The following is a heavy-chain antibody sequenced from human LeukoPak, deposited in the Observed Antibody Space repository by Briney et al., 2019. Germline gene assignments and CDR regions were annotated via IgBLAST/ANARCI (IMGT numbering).Heavy chain of an antibody. CDR2: MNPNSGNT. J-gene: IGHJ6*03. CDR1: GYTFTSYD. CDR3: ARGRSEWLSQRYYMDV. V-gene: IGHV1-8*01. D-gene: IGHD3-3*01. Sequence: ASVKVSCKASGYTFTSYDIHWVRQATGQGLEWMGWMNPNSGNTGYAQKFQGRVTMTRNTSISTAYMELSSLRSEVTAVYYCARGRSEWLSQRYYMDVWGKGTTVTVSS.